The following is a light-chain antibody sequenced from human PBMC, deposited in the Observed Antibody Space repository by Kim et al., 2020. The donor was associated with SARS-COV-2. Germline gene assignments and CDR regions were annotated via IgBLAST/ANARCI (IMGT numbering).Light chain of an antibody. Sequence: LSPGERAPLSGRASQTVSSNFLAWYQQKPGQAPRLLIYDASRSATGTPNRFSGSGSGTDFTLTNSRLEPEDFAVYYCQQYGSSPTFGQGTKVDIK. CDR3: QQYGSSPT. CDR1: QTVSSNF. V-gene: IGKV3-20*01. CDR2: DAS. J-gene: IGKJ1*01.